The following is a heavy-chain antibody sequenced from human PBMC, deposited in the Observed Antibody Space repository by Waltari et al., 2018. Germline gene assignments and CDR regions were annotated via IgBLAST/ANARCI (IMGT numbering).Heavy chain of an antibody. CDR1: GYTFTGYY. CDR2: INPNSGGT. Sequence: QVQLVQSGAEVKKPGASVKVSCKASGYTFTGYYMNWVRQAPGQGLEWMGRINPNSGGTNYAQKFQGRVTMTRDTSISTAYMELSRLRSDDTAVYYCARDSEATIPYFDYWGQGTLVTVSS. J-gene: IGHJ4*02. V-gene: IGHV1-2*06. CDR3: ARDSEATIPYFDY. D-gene: IGHD5-12*01.